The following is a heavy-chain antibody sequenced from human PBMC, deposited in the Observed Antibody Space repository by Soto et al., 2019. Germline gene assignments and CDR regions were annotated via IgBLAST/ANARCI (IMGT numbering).Heavy chain of an antibody. CDR2: IYWNDGK. Sequence: SGPTLVNPTQTLTLTCTFSGFSLSTSGVGVGWIRQPPGKALEWLALIYWNDGKRYSPSLKSRLTITKDTSKNQVVLTMTNMDRVDTGTYYCAHSNPYYDFLSGFGRGYFDYWGQGTLVTVSS. V-gene: IGHV2-5*01. CDR3: AHSNPYYDFLSGFGRGYFDY. J-gene: IGHJ4*02. D-gene: IGHD3-3*01. CDR1: GFSLSTSGVG.